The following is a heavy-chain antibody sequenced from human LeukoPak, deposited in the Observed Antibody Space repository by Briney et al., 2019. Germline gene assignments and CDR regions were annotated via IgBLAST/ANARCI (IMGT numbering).Heavy chain of an antibody. CDR3: ARVGYDFWSSYYYYMDV. J-gene: IGHJ6*03. D-gene: IGHD3-3*01. Sequence: PGGSLRLSCAASGFTFSSYAMHWVRQAPGKGLEYVSAISSNGGSTYYANSVKGRFTIYRDNSKNTLYLQMGSLRAEDMAVYYCARVGYDFWSSYYYYMDVWGKGTTVTVSS. CDR1: GFTFSSYA. V-gene: IGHV3-64*01. CDR2: ISSNGGST.